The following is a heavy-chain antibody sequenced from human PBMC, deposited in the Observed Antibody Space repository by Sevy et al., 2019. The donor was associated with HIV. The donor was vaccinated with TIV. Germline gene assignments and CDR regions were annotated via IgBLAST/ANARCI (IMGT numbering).Heavy chain of an antibody. D-gene: IGHD3-22*01. Sequence: GGSLRLSCAASGFTFSSYSMNWVRQAPGKGLEWVSSISSSSSYIYYADSVKGRFTISRDNAKNSLYLQMNSLRAEDTAVYYCAPKVEILKTMIVGAGNYYFDYWGQGTLVTVSS. CDR3: APKVEILKTMIVGAGNYYFDY. CDR2: ISSSSSYI. J-gene: IGHJ4*02. CDR1: GFTFSSYS. V-gene: IGHV3-21*04.